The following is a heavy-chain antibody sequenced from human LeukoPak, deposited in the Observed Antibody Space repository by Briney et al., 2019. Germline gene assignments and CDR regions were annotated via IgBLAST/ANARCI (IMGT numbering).Heavy chain of an antibody. J-gene: IGHJ4*02. CDR2: ISSSSSTI. Sequence: GGSLRLSCAASGFTFSSYSMNWVRQAPGKGLKWVSYISSSSSTIYYADSVKGRFTISRDNAKNSLYLQMNSLRAEDTAVYYCARGKQWLNYWGQGTLVTVSS. V-gene: IGHV3-48*01. CDR1: GFTFSSYS. CDR3: ARGKQWLNY. D-gene: IGHD6-19*01.